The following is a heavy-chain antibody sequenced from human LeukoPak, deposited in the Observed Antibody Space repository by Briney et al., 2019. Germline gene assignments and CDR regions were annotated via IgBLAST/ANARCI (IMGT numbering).Heavy chain of an antibody. Sequence: ASVKVSCKASGYTFTSYGISWVRQAPGQGLEWKGWISAYNGNTNYAQKLQGRVTMTTDTSTSTAYMELRSLRSDDTAVYYCARELGDGYSYGFDYWGQGTLVTVSS. CDR2: ISAYNGNT. CDR1: GYTFTSYG. J-gene: IGHJ4*02. D-gene: IGHD5-18*01. V-gene: IGHV1-18*01. CDR3: ARELGDGYSYGFDY.